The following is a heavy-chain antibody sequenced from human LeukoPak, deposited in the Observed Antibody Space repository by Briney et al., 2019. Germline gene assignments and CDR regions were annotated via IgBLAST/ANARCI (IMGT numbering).Heavy chain of an antibody. Sequence: ASVKVSCKASGYTFTNYGISWVRQAPGQGLEWMGWISAYNGNTKYAQKFQSRVTMTTDTSTNTVNMELRSLRSDDTAVFYCARGGGHNYYYYGMDVWGQGTTVIVSS. D-gene: IGHD5-24*01. J-gene: IGHJ6*02. CDR2: ISAYNGNT. CDR1: GYTFTNYG. V-gene: IGHV1-18*01. CDR3: ARGGGHNYYYYGMDV.